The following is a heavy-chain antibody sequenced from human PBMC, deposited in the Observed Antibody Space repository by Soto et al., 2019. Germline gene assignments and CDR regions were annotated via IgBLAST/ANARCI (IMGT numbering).Heavy chain of an antibody. CDR3: ARGLYHGHYMDV. V-gene: IGHV4-31*03. J-gene: IGHJ6*03. CDR2: IYYSGST. Sequence: SETLSLTCTVSGGSISSGGYYWSWIRQHPGKGLEWIGYIYYSGSTYYNPSLKSRVTISVDTSKNQFSLKLSSVTAADTAVYYCARGLYHGHYMDVWGKGTTVTVSS. CDR1: GGSISSGGYY. D-gene: IGHD2-2*01.